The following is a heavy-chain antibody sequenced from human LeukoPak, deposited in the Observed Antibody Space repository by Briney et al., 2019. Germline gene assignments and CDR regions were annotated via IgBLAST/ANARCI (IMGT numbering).Heavy chain of an antibody. J-gene: IGHJ4*02. V-gene: IGHV3-66*01. Sequence: GGSLRLSCAASGFTVSSNYMTWVRQAPGKGLEWVSVIYSGGSTYYPGSVKGRFTISRENAKNSLYLQMNSLRAGDTAVYYCARVVRVGLVRGVIFDYWGQGTLVTVSS. CDR3: ARVVRVGLVRGVIFDY. CDR1: GFTVSSNY. CDR2: IYSGGST. D-gene: IGHD3-10*01.